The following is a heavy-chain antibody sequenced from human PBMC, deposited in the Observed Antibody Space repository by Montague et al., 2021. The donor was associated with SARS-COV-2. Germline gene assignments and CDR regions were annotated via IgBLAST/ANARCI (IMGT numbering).Heavy chain of an antibody. Sequence: SETLSLTCTVSGASMSSDYWTWIRQPPGKGLEWIGCTHYRGSTDYNPSLKCRVTISVDTSRTQFSLRLTSMSAADTAVYYCARGRGFDWLGLDAYYFDYWGQGALVAVSS. CDR3: ARGRGFDWLGLDAYYFDY. CDR2: THYRGST. V-gene: IGHV4-59*01. J-gene: IGHJ4*02. D-gene: IGHD3-9*01. CDR1: GASMSSDY.